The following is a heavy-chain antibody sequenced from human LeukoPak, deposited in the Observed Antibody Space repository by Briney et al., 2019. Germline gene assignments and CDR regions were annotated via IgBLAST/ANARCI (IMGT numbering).Heavy chain of an antibody. CDR3: ARDRIAAGSFDY. D-gene: IGHD6-13*01. CDR2: ISGSGGSI. Sequence: GGPMRLSCAASGFTFSSYAMSWGRQAPGKGLGWVSAISGSGGSIYYADSVKGRFTISRDNSKHTLYLQMNSRRAEDTAVYYCARDRIAAGSFDYWGRGTLVTVSS. CDR1: GFTFSSYA. J-gene: IGHJ4*02. V-gene: IGHV3-23*01.